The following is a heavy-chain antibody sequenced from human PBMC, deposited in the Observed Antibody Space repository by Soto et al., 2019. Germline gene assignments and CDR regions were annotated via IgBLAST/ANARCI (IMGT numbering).Heavy chain of an antibody. CDR3: ASSSSGDNYYYYGMDV. Sequence: SETLSLTCTVSGGSISSYYWSWIRQPPGKGLEWIGYIYYSGSTNYNPSLKSRVTISVDTSKNQFSLKLSSVTAADTAVYYCASSSSGDNYYYYGMDVWGQGTTVTVSS. CDR2: IYYSGST. CDR1: GGSISSYY. V-gene: IGHV4-59*01. D-gene: IGHD6-19*01. J-gene: IGHJ6*02.